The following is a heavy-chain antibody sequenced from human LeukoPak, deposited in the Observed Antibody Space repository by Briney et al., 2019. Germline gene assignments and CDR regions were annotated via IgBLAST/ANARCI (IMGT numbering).Heavy chain of an antibody. J-gene: IGHJ4*02. D-gene: IGHD3-10*01. CDR2: INPNSGGT. Sequence: ASVKVSCKASLYTFTGYYMHWVRQAPGQGLEWMGWINPNSGGTNYAQKFQGRVTMTRDTSISTAYMEPSRLRSDDTAVYYCAILLWFGELLLPLGDTFDYWGQGTLVTVSS. CDR1: LYTFTGYY. CDR3: AILLWFGELLLPLGDTFDY. V-gene: IGHV1-2*02.